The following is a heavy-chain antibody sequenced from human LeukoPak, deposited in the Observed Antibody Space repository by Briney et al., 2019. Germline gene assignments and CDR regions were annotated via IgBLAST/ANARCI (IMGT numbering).Heavy chain of an antibody. CDR1: GYTFTNYY. CDR3: ARGGYGDRIDY. J-gene: IGHJ4*02. D-gene: IGHD4-17*01. Sequence: ASVKVSCKASGYTFTNYYMHWVRQAPGQGLEWMGIINPSGGSTSYAQKFQGRVTMTRDTSTSTVYMELSRLRSEDTAVYYCARGGYGDRIDYWGQGTLVSVSS. V-gene: IGHV1-46*01. CDR2: INPSGGST.